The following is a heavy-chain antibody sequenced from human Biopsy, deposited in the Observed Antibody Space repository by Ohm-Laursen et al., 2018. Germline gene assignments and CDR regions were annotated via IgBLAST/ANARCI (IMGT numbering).Heavy chain of an antibody. CDR3: ARHRNSSPRNYYHDMDV. D-gene: IGHD6-6*01. CDR1: GGPMTSSDYY. Sequence: GTLSLTCTVSGGPMTSSDYYWGWIRQTPAKGLEWIGSLFYNGYTYDNPSLRSRLRLSVDTSKNQFSLRLRSVTAADTAVYYCARHRNSSPRNYYHDMDVWGQGTTVTVSS. CDR2: LFYNGYT. J-gene: IGHJ6*02. V-gene: IGHV4-39*01.